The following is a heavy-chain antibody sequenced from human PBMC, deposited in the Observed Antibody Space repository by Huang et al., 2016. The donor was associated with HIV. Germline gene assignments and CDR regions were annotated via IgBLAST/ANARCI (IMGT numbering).Heavy chain of an antibody. Sequence: EVHLVESGGGLVRPGRSLRLSCAAAGFTFRCYWMNWVRQAPGRGLGWVANINLDGSGRFYVDSVRGRFTISRDNANNSVSLQLNSLKAEDTGVYYCARGFQAKPGDYWGQGTLVTVSS. V-gene: IGHV3-7*01. CDR3: ARGFQAKPGDY. CDR1: GFTFRCYW. J-gene: IGHJ4*02. CDR2: INLDGSGR.